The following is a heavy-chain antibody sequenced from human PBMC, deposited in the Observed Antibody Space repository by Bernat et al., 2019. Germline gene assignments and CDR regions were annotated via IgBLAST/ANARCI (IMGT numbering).Heavy chain of an antibody. CDR1: GYTFSNSG. Sequence: QVQLVQSGAEVKKPGASVKVSCKASGYTFSNSGISWVRQAPGQGLEWVGWISAYNGNINYAQKFQGRVTMTTDTSTSTAYMEPRSLRSDDTAVYYCARDSVRSGRLMVIYYYGMAVWGQGTTVTVSS. J-gene: IGHJ6*02. CDR3: ARDSVRSGRLMVIYYYGMAV. CDR2: ISAYNGNI. V-gene: IGHV1-18*01. D-gene: IGHD4-23*01.